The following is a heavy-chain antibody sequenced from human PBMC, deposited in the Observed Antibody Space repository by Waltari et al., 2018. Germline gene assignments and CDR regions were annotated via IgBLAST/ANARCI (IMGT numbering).Heavy chain of an antibody. V-gene: IGHV3-15*02. Sequence: EVQLIESGGALVNRGGSHRLSCVASGFDFTYSWMCWFRQVTGRGPGIVGLIKSITSSGAELYRASVKGRFTRSRDDSQNTLYLQINNLKTEDTAIYYCVADISEVGRGEFDYWAQGTLVRVSS. D-gene: IGHD3-10*01. CDR1: GFDFTYSW. CDR2: IKSITSSGAE. CDR3: VADISEVGRGEFDY. J-gene: IGHJ4*02.